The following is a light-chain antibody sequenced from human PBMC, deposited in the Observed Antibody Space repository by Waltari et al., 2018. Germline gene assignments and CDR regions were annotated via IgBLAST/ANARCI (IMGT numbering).Light chain of an antibody. Sequence: DPQLTQSPSSLSASAGDRVTIPCRASQDISSYLAWYQQKPGKVPKLLIYQASTLQSGVPSRFSGSGSGTDFTLTISSLQPEDVATYYCQMGQTFGQGTKVEIK. J-gene: IGKJ1*01. CDR2: QAS. CDR3: QMGQT. CDR1: QDISSY. V-gene: IGKV1-27*01.